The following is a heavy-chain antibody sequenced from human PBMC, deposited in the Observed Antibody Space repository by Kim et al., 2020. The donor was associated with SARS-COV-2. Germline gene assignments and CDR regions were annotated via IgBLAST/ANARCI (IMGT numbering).Heavy chain of an antibody. CDR3: ARVHPDYGDYYFDY. J-gene: IGHJ4*02. V-gene: IGHV3-53*01. Sequence: ADSVEGRYTISRDKSTNTLYLQMNSLRAEDTAVYYCARVHPDYGDYYFDYWGQGTLVTVSS. D-gene: IGHD4-17*01.